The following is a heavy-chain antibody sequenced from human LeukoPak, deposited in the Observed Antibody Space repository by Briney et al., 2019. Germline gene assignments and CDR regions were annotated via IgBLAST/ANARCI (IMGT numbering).Heavy chain of an antibody. CDR1: GYTFSGYY. CDR3: ARGLGTPSGYCDY. J-gene: IGHJ4*02. V-gene: IGHV1-2*02. Sequence: ASVKVSCKASGYTFSGYYMYWVRQAPGQGLEWMGWINPNSGGTNYAQKFQGRVTMTRDTSISTAYMELSSLRSEDTAVYYCARGLGTPSGYCDYWGQGTLVTVSS. CDR2: INPNSGGT. D-gene: IGHD3-16*01.